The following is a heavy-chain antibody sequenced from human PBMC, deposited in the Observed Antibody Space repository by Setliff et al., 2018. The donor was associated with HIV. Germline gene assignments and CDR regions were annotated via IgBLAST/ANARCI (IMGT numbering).Heavy chain of an antibody. Sequence: ASVKVSRKASGYIFNNYGISWVRQAPGQGLEWLGRISAYNGNVKFAQTVQGRLTMTTDTSTNTAYMELGSLTSDDTAVYYCARSSSGDYWGQGTRVTVSS. J-gene: IGHJ4*02. CDR3: ARSSSGDY. CDR1: GYIFNNYG. D-gene: IGHD3-10*01. V-gene: IGHV1-18*01. CDR2: ISAYNGNV.